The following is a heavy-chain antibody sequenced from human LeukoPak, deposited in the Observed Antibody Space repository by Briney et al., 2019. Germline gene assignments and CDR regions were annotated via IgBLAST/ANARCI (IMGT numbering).Heavy chain of an antibody. D-gene: IGHD3-10*01. Sequence: GGSLRLSCVASGFSFTYAWMSWVRQAPGKGLQWVGHIRSETDGATTDYAAAVQGRFTISRDDSKKMLYLEMNSLKTEDTGIYYCTTDRNKPQNGLGNPLTHWGRETRVTVSS. J-gene: IGHJ4*02. CDR3: TTDRNKPQNGLGNPLTH. CDR1: GFSFTYAW. V-gene: IGHV3-15*01. CDR2: IRSETDGATT.